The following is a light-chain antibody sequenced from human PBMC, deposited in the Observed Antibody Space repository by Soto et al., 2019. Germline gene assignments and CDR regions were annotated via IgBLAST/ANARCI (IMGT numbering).Light chain of an antibody. CDR2: EVT. CDR1: NSDIGEYNF. V-gene: IGLV2-8*01. J-gene: IGLJ7*01. Sequence: QPVLTQPPSASGSPGQSVTISCTGTNSDIGEYNFVSWYQHHSGKAPKLLIYEVTKRPSGVPDRFSGSKSGNTAFLTVSGLRTEDEADYFSSAYAGNTYVVFGGGTQPTVL. CDR3: SAYAGNTYVV.